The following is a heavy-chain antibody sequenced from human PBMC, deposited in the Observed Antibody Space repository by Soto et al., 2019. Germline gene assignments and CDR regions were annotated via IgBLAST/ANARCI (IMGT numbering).Heavy chain of an antibody. CDR3: ARAARGYSYGPYDY. D-gene: IGHD5-18*01. V-gene: IGHV4-59*01. J-gene: IGHJ4*02. CDR2: IYYSGST. Sequence: SETLSLTCTVSGGSISTYYWSWIRQPPGKGLDWIGYIYYSGSTNYNPSLKSRVTISVDTSKNQFSLKLSSVAAADTAVYYCARAARGYSYGPYDYCGQGTLVTVSS. CDR1: GGSISTYY.